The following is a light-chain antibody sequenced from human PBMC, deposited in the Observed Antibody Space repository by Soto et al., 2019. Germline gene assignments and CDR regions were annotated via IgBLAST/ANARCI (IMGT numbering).Light chain of an antibody. CDR3: LQHHSYPLT. J-gene: IGKJ4*01. Sequence: DIQMPQSPFATSASVGDRVTITCRASQGITNYVAWFQQKPGKVPKRLISAASSLQSGVPSRFSGSGSGTEFTLTISSLQPEDFATYYCLQHHSYPLTFGGGAKVDIK. CDR2: AAS. V-gene: IGKV1-17*03. CDR1: QGITNY.